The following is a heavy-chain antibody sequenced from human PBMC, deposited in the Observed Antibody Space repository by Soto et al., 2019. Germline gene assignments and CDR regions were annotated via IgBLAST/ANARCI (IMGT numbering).Heavy chain of an antibody. CDR3: AKDISQRPVVVAATPVAFDI. J-gene: IGHJ3*02. D-gene: IGHD2-15*01. CDR1: GFTFDDYA. Sequence: GGSLSLSCAASGFTFDDYAMHWVRQAPGKGLEWVSGISWNSGSIGYADSVKGRFTISRDNAKNSMYLQMNSLRAEDTALYYCAKDISQRPVVVAATPVAFDIWGQGTMVTVSS. CDR2: ISWNSGSI. V-gene: IGHV3-9*01.